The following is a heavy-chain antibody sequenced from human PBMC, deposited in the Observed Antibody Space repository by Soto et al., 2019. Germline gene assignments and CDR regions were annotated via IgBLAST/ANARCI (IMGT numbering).Heavy chain of an antibody. CDR3: ARDPIWFGEFDP. D-gene: IGHD3-10*01. V-gene: IGHV4-31*03. CDR2: IYYSGST. Sequence: PSETLSLTCTVSGGSISSGGYYWSWIRQHPGKGLEWIGYIYYSGSTYYKPSLKSRVTISVDTSKNQFSLKLSSVTASDTAVYYCARDPIWFGEFDPWGQGTLVTVSS. CDR1: GGSISSGGYY. J-gene: IGHJ5*02.